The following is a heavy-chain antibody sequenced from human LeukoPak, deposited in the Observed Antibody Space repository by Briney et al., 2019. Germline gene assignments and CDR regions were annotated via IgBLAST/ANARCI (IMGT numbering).Heavy chain of an antibody. CDR2: ISAYNGDT. CDR1: GYTFTNYG. V-gene: IGHV1-18*01. CDR3: ARDRARTVTTAFDI. D-gene: IGHD4-17*01. Sequence: ASVKVSCKASGYTFTNYGINWVRQAHGQGLEWMGWISAYNGDTNFAQKLQGRVTMTTDTSTSTAYMELRSLRSDDTAVYYCARDRARTVTTAFDIWGQGTMVTVSS. J-gene: IGHJ3*02.